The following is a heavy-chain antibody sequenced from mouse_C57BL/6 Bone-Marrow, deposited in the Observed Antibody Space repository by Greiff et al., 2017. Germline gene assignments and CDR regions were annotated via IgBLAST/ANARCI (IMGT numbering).Heavy chain of an antibody. CDR2: ISDGGSYT. J-gene: IGHJ2*01. V-gene: IGHV5-4*01. CDR1: GFTFSSYA. CDR3: ARDDVVSHFDY. Sequence: EVMLVESGGGLVKPGGSLKLSCAASGFTFSSYAMSWVRQTPEKRLEWVATISDGGSYTYYPDNVQGRFTISRDNAKNNLYLQMSHLKSEDTAMYYCARDDVVSHFDYWGQGTTLTVSS. D-gene: IGHD1-1*01.